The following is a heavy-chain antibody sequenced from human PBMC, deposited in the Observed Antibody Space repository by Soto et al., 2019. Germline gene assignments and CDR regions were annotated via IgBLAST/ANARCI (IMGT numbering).Heavy chain of an antibody. CDR3: ARDPGQWLYPVTGDY. CDR2: IKQDGSEK. CDR1: GFTFSSYW. D-gene: IGHD3-22*01. V-gene: IGHV3-7*01. Sequence: EVQLVESGGGLVQPGGSLRLSCAASGFTFSSYWMSWVRQAPGKGLEWVANIKQDGSEKYYVDSVKGRFTISRDNAKNSLYLQMNSLRAEDTAVYYCARDPGQWLYPVTGDYWGQGTLVTVSS. J-gene: IGHJ4*02.